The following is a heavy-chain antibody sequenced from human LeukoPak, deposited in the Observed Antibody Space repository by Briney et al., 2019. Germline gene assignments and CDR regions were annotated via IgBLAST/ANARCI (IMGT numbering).Heavy chain of an antibody. J-gene: IGHJ4*02. Sequence: GGSLRLSCTASGFTFSTYWINWVRQSPGKGLVWVALINGDGSTTTHADSVKGRFTISRDNAKNTAYLQMNSLRAEDTAVYYCASREDGDYWGQGTLVTVSS. CDR3: ASREDGDY. CDR1: GFTFSTYW. V-gene: IGHV3-74*03. CDR2: INGDGSTT. D-gene: IGHD1-26*01.